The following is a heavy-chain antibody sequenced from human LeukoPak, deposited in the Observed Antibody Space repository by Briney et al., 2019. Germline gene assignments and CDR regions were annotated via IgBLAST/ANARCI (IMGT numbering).Heavy chain of an antibody. CDR1: GGSISSGGYS. V-gene: IGHV4-30-2*01. Sequence: SQTLSLTRAVSGGSISSGGYSWSWIRQPPGKGLEWIGYIYHSGSTYYNPSLKSRVTISVDRSKNQFSLKLSSVTAADTAVYYCARLFDYEVDYWGQGTLVTVSS. CDR3: ARLFDYEVDY. D-gene: IGHD4-17*01. J-gene: IGHJ4*02. CDR2: IYHSGST.